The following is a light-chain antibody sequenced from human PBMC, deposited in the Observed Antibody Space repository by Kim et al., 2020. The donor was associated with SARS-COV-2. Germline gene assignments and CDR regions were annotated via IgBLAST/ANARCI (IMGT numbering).Light chain of an antibody. CDR1: RSDVGGYNY. CDR2: DVS. CDR3: SSYTSSHVV. V-gene: IGLV2-14*03. J-gene: IGLJ2*01. Sequence: GQSIPISCTGTRSDVGGYNYVSWYQHHPGKAPKLMIYDVSKRPSGVSNRFSGSKSGNTASLTISGLQAEDEADYYCSSYTSSHVVFGGGTQLTVL.